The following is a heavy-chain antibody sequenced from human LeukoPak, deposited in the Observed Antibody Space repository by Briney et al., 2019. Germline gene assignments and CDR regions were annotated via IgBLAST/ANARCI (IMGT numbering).Heavy chain of an antibody. CDR1: GYTFTGYY. V-gene: IGHV1-2*02. Sequence: ASVRVSCKASGYTFTGYYMHWVRQAPGQGLEWMGWINPNTGDTHYAQKFQGRVTLTRDTSISTAYMELSRLRSDDTAVYYCARAPYSSGWYLPWGYMDVWGKGTTVTISS. J-gene: IGHJ6*03. CDR3: ARAPYSSGWYLPWGYMDV. D-gene: IGHD6-19*01. CDR2: INPNTGDT.